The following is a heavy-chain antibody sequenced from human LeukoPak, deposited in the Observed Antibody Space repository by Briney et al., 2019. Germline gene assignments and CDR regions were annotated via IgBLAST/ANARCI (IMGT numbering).Heavy chain of an antibody. CDR1: GGTFSSYA. V-gene: IGHV1-69*04. J-gene: IGHJ4*02. D-gene: IGHD4-23*01. CDR2: IIPIFGIA. CDR3: ARSKAVVTPFDY. Sequence: SVKVSCKASGGTFSSYAISWVRQAPGQGLEWMGRIIPIFGIANYAQKFQGRVTITADKSTSTAYMELSSLRSEDTAVYYCARSKAVVTPFDYWGQGTLVTVSS.